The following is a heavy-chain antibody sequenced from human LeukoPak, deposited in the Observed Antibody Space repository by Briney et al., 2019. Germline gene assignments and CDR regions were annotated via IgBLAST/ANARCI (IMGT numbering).Heavy chain of an antibody. CDR1: GFTVSSNY. CDR2: IYTGGNT. CDR3: ARGLIYSPNWFDP. J-gene: IGHJ5*02. V-gene: IGHV3-66*01. Sequence: GGSLRLSCAGSGFTVSSNYMRWVRQAPGKGLEWVSVIYTGGNTYYADSVKGRLTISRDNSKNTLYLQMNSLRAEDTAVYYCARGLIYSPNWFDPWGQGTLVTVSS. D-gene: IGHD4-11*01.